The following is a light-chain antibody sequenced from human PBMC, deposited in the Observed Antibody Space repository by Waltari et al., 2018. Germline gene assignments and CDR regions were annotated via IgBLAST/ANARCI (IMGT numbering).Light chain of an antibody. CDR3: QQYNNWPGT. J-gene: IGKJ1*01. V-gene: IGKV3-15*01. CDR2: GAS. Sequence: EIVMTQSPATLSVSPGERAPLSCRASQSVSSNLAWYQQIPGQAPRLLIYGASTRATGIPARLTGSGSATEFTLTISSMQSEDFAVYYCQQYNNWPGTFGQGTKVEIK. CDR1: QSVSSN.